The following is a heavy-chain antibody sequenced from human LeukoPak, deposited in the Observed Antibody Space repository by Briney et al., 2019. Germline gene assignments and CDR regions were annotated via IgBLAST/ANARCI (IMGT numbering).Heavy chain of an antibody. V-gene: IGHV1-18*01. CDR3: ARGAVRRYNSYGRSYYYYGMDV. CDR1: GYTFTSYG. D-gene: IGHD5-18*01. J-gene: IGHJ6*02. Sequence: ASVKVSCKASGYTFTSYGISWVRQAPGQGLEWMGWISAYNGNTNYAQKLQGRVTMTRNTSISTAYMELSSLRSEDTAVYYCARGAVRRYNSYGRSYYYYGMDVWGQGTTVTVSS. CDR2: ISAYNGNT.